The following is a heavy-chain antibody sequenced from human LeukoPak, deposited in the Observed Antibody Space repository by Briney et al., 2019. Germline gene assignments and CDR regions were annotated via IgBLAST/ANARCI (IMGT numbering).Heavy chain of an antibody. Sequence: GGSLRLSYASSGFIYSSSDIHGVRQPRGKGREWVAVISYDGKHKYFADSVNGRFTISRDNSRNTLYLQLNSLKADDTAVYYCAKDRDWGTAFDIWGQGTMVTVSS. V-gene: IGHV3-30*18. J-gene: IGHJ3*02. CDR3: AKDRDWGTAFDI. CDR2: ISYDGKHK. CDR1: GFIYSSSD. D-gene: IGHD7-27*01.